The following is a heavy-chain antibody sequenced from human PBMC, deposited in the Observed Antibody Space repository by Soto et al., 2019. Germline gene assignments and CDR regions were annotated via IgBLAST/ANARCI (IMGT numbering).Heavy chain of an antibody. CDR1: GFTFGDHG. D-gene: IGHD7-27*01. Sequence: GGSLRLSCAASGFTFGDHGMHWVPQAPGKGLEWVAVMWYDGSNKYYADSVKGRFSISRDNSKNTLYLHMSSLRGEDTAVYYCARDSAGKTDWGLRGAFDFWGQGTMVTDSS. CDR2: MWYDGSNK. J-gene: IGHJ3*01. CDR3: ARDSAGKTDWGLRGAFDF. V-gene: IGHV3-33*01.